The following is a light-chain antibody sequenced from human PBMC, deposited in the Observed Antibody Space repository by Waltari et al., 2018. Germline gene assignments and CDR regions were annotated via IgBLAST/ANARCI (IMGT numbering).Light chain of an antibody. CDR3: QQYGISPPFT. CDR2: GTS. J-gene: IGKJ3*01. CDR1: QSVGSTF. Sequence: EIVLTQSPGTLSLSPGDRAPLSCRASQSVGSTFLVWYQQKPGQAPRLLIYGTSNRATGIPDRFSGSGSGTEFTLTISRLEPEDFAVYYCQQYGISPPFTFGPGTKVDIK. V-gene: IGKV3-20*01.